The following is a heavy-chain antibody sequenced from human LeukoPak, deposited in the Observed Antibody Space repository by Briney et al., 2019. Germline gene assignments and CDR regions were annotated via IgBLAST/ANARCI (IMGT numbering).Heavy chain of an antibody. V-gene: IGHV4-34*01. Sequence: SETLSLTCSVSGGSISSYYWSWIRQPPGKGLEWIGEINHSGSTNYNPSLKSRVTISVDTSKNQFSLKLSSVTAADTAVYYCAREKEGYCSRTSCYLDYYYYYMDVWGKGTTVTISS. CDR2: INHSGST. CDR1: GGSISSYY. CDR3: AREKEGYCSRTSCYLDYYYYYMDV. D-gene: IGHD2-2*01. J-gene: IGHJ6*03.